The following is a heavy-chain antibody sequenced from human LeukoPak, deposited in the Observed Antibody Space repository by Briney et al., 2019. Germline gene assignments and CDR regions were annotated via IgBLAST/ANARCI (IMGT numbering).Heavy chain of an antibody. CDR3: AKTAGSSWGFFDY. J-gene: IGHJ4*02. D-gene: IGHD6-13*01. CDR1: GFTFSIYG. V-gene: IGHV3-30*02. Sequence: GGSLRLSCAASGFTFSIYGIHWVRQAPGKGLEWVAFIRSDGSIKYYADSVKGRFTISRDNSKNTLYLEINSLRADDTAIYYCAKTAGSSWGFFDYWGQGTLVTVSS. CDR2: IRSDGSIK.